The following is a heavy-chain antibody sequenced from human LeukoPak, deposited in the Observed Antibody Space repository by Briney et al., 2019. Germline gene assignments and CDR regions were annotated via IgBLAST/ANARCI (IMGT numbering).Heavy chain of an antibody. CDR2: INTDTGNP. J-gene: IGHJ4*03. Sequence: ASVKVSCRGSGYKFISYAMNWVRQAPGQGPEWMGWINTDTGNPTYARGFTGQYVFSVDTSVTTAYLQINSLRTEDTAVYYCARGGYYGGSGTYGFFDYWGQGSLVTVSS. CDR1: GYKFISYA. D-gene: IGHD3-10*01. V-gene: IGHV7-4-1*02. CDR3: ARGGYYGGSGTYGFFDY.